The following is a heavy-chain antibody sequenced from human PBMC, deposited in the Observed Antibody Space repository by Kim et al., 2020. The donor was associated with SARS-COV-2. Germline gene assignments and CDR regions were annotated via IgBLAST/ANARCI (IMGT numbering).Heavy chain of an antibody. V-gene: IGHV3-33*01. D-gene: IGHD5-12*01. CDR2: IWYDGSDK. Sequence: GGSLRLSCAASGFTFSSYGMHWVRQAPGKGLEWVAVIWYDGSDKNYADSVKGRFTISRDNSKNTLYLQMNSLRAEDTAVYYCARGARGAVPFNDYDYW. CDR3: ARGARGAVPFNDYDY. CDR1: GFTFSSYG. J-gene: IGHJ4*01.